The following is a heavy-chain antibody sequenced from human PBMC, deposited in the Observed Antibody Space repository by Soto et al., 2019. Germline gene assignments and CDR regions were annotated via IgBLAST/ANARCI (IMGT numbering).Heavy chain of an antibody. CDR1: GYTFTSYG. CDR3: ARIQYLARFDP. CDR2: VSGNNGNT. J-gene: IGHJ5*02. V-gene: IGHV1-18*01. Sequence: QVQLVQSGAEVKKPGASVKVSCKASGYTFTSYGITWVRQAPGQGLEWMGWVSGNNGNTKYAQKIQGRVTMSTDTSTNTAYMDLRSLRYDYTAVYYCARIQYLARFDPWGQGTLVTVSS.